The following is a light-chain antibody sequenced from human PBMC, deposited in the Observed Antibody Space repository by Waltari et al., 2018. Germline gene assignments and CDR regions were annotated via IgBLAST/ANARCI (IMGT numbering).Light chain of an antibody. CDR2: DVS. Sequence: QSALTQPRSVSGSPGQSVTISCAVTGSDVGGCNSVSWYQQHPGKPPKLVIFDVSKRPSGVPDRFSGSKSGTSASLTVSGLQAEDEADYYCCSYAGIWVFGGGTKLTVL. V-gene: IGLV2-11*01. CDR3: CSYAGIWV. J-gene: IGLJ3*02. CDR1: GSDVGGCNS.